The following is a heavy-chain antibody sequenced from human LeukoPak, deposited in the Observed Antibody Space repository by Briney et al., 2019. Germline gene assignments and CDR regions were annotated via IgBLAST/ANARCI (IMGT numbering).Heavy chain of an antibody. D-gene: IGHD2-2*01. Sequence: ASVKVSCKASGYTFTGYYMHWVRQAPGQGLEWMGWINPNSGGTNYAQKLQGRVTMTRDTSISTAYMELSRLRSDDTAVYYCARVGSSTDYYYYMDVWGKGTTVTVSS. J-gene: IGHJ6*03. CDR2: INPNSGGT. CDR3: ARVGSSTDYYYYMDV. CDR1: GYTFTGYY. V-gene: IGHV1-2*02.